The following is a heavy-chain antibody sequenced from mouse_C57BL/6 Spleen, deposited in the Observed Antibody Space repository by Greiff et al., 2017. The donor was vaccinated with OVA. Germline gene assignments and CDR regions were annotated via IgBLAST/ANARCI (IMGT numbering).Heavy chain of an antibody. J-gene: IGHJ2*01. D-gene: IGHD4-1*01. V-gene: IGHV3-6*01. Sequence: EESGPGLVKPSQSLSLTCSVTGYSITSGYYWNWIRQFPGNKLEWMGYISYDGSNNYNPSLKNRISITRDTSKNQFFLKLNSVTTEDTATYYCARLNWVNFDYWGQGTTLTVSS. CDR1: GYSITSGYY. CDR3: ARLNWVNFDY. CDR2: ISYDGSN.